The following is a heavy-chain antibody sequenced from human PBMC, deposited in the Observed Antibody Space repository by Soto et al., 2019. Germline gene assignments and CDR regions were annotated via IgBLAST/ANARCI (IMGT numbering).Heavy chain of an antibody. V-gene: IGHV1-46*01. CDR3: ARGPYGGYVYSFDY. CDR2: INPSGGST. J-gene: IGHJ4*02. D-gene: IGHD5-12*01. CDR1: GYTFTSYY. Sequence: ASVKVSCKASGYTFTSYYMHWVRQAPGQGLEWMGIINPSGGSTSYAQKFQGRVTMTRNTSISKAYMELSSLRSEDTAVYYCARGPYGGYVYSFDYWGQGTLVTVSS.